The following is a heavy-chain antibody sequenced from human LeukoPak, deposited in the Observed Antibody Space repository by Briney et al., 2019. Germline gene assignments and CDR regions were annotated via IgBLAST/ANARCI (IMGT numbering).Heavy chain of an antibody. CDR3: ARDGGGSYDFDY. V-gene: IGHV1-46*01. CDR2: INPSGGST. D-gene: IGHD1-26*01. CDR1: GYTFTSYY. Sequence: SVKVSCKASGYTFTSYYMHWVRHAPGQGLEWMGIINPSGGSTSYAQKFQGRVTMTSDTSTSTVYMELSSLRSEDTAVYYCARDGGGSYDFDYWGQGTLVTVSS. J-gene: IGHJ4*02.